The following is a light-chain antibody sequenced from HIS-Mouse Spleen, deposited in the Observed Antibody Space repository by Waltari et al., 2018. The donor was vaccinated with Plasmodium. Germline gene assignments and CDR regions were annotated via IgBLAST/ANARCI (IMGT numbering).Light chain of an antibody. CDR1: ALPKKY. J-gene: IGLJ3*02. V-gene: IGLV3-10*01. CDR3: YSTDSSGNHRV. Sequence: SYELTQPPSVSVSPGQTARITCSGDALPKKYAYWYQQKSGQAPVLVIYEDGKRRSGIPGRLAGSSSGTRATLTISGAQVEDEADYYCYSTDSSGNHRVCGGGTKLTVL. CDR2: EDG.